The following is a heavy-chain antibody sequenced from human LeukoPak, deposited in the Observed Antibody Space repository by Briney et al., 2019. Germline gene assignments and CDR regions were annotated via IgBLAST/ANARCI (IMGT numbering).Heavy chain of an antibody. CDR1: GGSISSSSYY. CDR2: IYYSGST. Sequence: KPSETLSLTCTVSGGSISSSSYYWGWIRQPPGKGLEWIGSIYYSGSTYYNPSLKSRVTISVDTSKNQFSLKLSAVTAADTAVYYRARLPLGSSSYFDYWGQGTLVTVSS. D-gene: IGHD6-6*01. J-gene: IGHJ4*02. V-gene: IGHV4-39*01. CDR3: ARLPLGSSSYFDY.